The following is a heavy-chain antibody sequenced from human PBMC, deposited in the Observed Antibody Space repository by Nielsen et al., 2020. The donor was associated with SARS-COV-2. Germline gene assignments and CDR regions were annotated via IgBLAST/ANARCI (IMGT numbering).Heavy chain of an antibody. J-gene: IGHJ6*02. Sequence: ASVKVSCKASGYTFTGYYMHWVRQAPGQGLEWMGRINPNSGGTNYAQKFRGRVTMTRDTSISTAYMELSRLRSDDTAVYYCAREYIVVVPAAKAYYYGMDVWGQGTTVTVSS. CDR3: AREYIVVVPAAKAYYYGMDV. CDR2: INPNSGGT. CDR1: GYTFTGYY. V-gene: IGHV1-2*06. D-gene: IGHD2-2*01.